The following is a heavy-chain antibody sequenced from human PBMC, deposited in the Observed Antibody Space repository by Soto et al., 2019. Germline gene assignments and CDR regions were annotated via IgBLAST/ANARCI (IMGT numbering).Heavy chain of an antibody. V-gene: IGHV4-31*03. J-gene: IGHJ4*02. Sequence: QVQLQESGPGLVKPSQTLSLTCPVSGGSISSGGYYCSWLRQHPGKGLAWIGYIYYSGSTYYNPSLKRRITMTEDTSKSQVTLKLSSVTAADTAVNYCARRPQLEPRFDYWGQGTLVTGTS. CDR1: GGSISSGGYY. CDR2: IYYSGST. D-gene: IGHD1-1*01. CDR3: ARRPQLEPRFDY.